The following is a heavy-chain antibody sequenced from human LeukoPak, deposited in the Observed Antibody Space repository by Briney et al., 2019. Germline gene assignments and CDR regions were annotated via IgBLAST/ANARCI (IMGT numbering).Heavy chain of an antibody. CDR1: GFTFSSYG. CDR3: AKEENDILLN. V-gene: IGHV3-30*18. D-gene: IGHD3-9*01. J-gene: IGHJ4*02. Sequence: SGGSLRLSCAASGFTFSSYGMHWVRQAPGKGLEWVAVISYDGSNKYYADSVKGRFTISRDNSKNTLYLQMNSLRAEDTAVYYRAKEENDILLNWGQGTLVTVSS. CDR2: ISYDGSNK.